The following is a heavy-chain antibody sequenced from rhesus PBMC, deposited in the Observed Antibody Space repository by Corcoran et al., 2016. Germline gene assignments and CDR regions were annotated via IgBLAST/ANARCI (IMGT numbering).Heavy chain of an antibody. CDR3: AGTERLQYYYDSGYYPDY. CDR1: GYSISSGYD. Sequence: QVQLQESGPGVVKPSETLSLTCAVSGYSISSGYDWSWIRQPPGKGLECIGYIYGSSGITNYNPSLKNRGTISKDTSKNQFSLKLSSVTAADTAVYYCAGTERLQYYYDSGYYPDYWGQGVLVTVSS. D-gene: IGHD3-28*01. CDR2: IYGSSGIT. J-gene: IGHJ4*01. V-gene: IGHV4-76*01.